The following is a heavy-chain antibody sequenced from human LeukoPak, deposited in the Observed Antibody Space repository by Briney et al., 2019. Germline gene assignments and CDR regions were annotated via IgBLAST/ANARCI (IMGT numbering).Heavy chain of an antibody. CDR1: GYTFTGYY. V-gene: IGHV1-2*02. J-gene: IGHJ5*02. CDR2: INPNSGGT. Sequence: ASVKVSCKASGYTFTGYYMHWVRQAPGQRLEWMGWINPNSGGTNYAQKFQGRVTMTRDTSISTAYMELSRLRSDDTAVYYCASPEAAAGSENWFDPWGQGTLVTVSS. CDR3: ASPEAAAGSENWFDP. D-gene: IGHD6-13*01.